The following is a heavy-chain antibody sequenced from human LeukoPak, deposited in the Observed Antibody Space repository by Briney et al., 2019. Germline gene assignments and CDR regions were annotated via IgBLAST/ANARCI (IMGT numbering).Heavy chain of an antibody. V-gene: IGHV4-34*01. D-gene: IGHD3-9*01. J-gene: IGHJ4*02. CDR2: IYYSGST. Sequence: PSETLSLTCAVYGGSFSGYYWSWIRQPPGKGLEWIGSIYYSGSTYYNPSLKSRVTISVDTSKNQFSLKLSSVTAADTAVYYCARQYYDILTGYYPYYFDYWGQGTLVTVSS. CDR3: ARQYYDILTGYYPYYFDY. CDR1: GGSFSGYY.